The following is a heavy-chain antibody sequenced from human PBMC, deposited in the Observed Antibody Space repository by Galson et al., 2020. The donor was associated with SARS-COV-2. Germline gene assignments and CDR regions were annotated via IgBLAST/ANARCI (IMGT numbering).Heavy chain of an antibody. CDR1: GFTFRGSA. Sequence: GESLKISCAASGFTFRGSAMHWVRQASGKGLEWVGRIRSKANSYATAYAASVKGRFTISRDDSKNTAYLQMNSLKTEDTAVYYCTRVWFGELSPNKFDYWGQGTLVTVSS. CDR3: TRVWFGELSPNKFDY. V-gene: IGHV3-73*01. D-gene: IGHD3-10*01. J-gene: IGHJ4*02. CDR2: IRSKANSYAT.